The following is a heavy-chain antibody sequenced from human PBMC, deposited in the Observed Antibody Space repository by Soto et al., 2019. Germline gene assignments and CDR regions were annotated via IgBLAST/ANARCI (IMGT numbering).Heavy chain of an antibody. J-gene: IGHJ4*02. Sequence: ASVKVSCKASGYTFTNFDVNWVRQAPGQGLEWMGRMDPNTGNTGCAQKFQGRVTMTGNASITTAYMELSSLRSEDTAVYYCGRGSYTGRWNSRFINYWGQGTLVTVSS. D-gene: IGHD3-16*02. CDR2: MDPNTGNT. V-gene: IGHV1-8*01. CDR3: GRGSYTGRWNSRFINY. CDR1: GYTFTNFD.